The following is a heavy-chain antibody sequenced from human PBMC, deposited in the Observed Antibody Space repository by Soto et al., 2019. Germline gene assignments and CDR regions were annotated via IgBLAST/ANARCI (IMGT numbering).Heavy chain of an antibody. CDR3: ARDQGPIFGVVGDYYGMDV. V-gene: IGHV1-69*13. Sequence: SVKVSCKASGGTFSSYAISWVRQAPGQGLEWMGGIIPIFGTANYAQKFQGRVTITADESTSTAYMELSSLRSEDTAAYYCARDQGPIFGVVGDYYGMDVWGQGTTVTVSS. CDR1: GGTFSSYA. J-gene: IGHJ6*02. CDR2: IIPIFGTA. D-gene: IGHD3-3*02.